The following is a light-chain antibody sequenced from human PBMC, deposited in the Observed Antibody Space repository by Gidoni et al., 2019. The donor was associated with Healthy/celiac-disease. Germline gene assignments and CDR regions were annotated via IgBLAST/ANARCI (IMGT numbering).Light chain of an antibody. CDR2: DAS. CDR3: QQYDNLPIT. CDR1: QDISNY. Sequence: DIQITPSPSSLSASVGDRVTITCQASQDISNYLNWYQQKPGKAPKLLIYDASNLETGVPSRFSGSGSGTDFTFTISSLQPEDIATYYCQQYDNLPITFGPGTKVDIK. V-gene: IGKV1-33*01. J-gene: IGKJ3*01.